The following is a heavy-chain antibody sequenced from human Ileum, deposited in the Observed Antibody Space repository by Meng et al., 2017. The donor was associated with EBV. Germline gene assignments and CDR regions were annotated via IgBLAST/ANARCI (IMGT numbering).Heavy chain of an antibody. V-gene: IGHV1-18*01. CDR1: GYTFASYG. D-gene: IGHD3-10*01. J-gene: IGHJ4*02. CDR3: ARGTPGRSYSDY. CDR2: FVNNVDT. Sequence: QVHLLPSGAEVKKPGXLVRVSCEASGYTFASYGISWLRQAPGQGLEWMRWFVNNVDTYSAQKFQGRVTMTTDTHTSTAFMELRSLRSDDTAVYYCARGTPGRSYSDYWGQGTLVTVSS.